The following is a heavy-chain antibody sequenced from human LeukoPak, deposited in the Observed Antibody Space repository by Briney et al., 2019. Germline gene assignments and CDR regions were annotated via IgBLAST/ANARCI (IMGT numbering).Heavy chain of an antibody. J-gene: IGHJ3*02. D-gene: IGHD3-22*01. V-gene: IGHV4-4*07. CDR1: GGSISSYY. Sequence: SETLSLTCTVSGGSISSYYWSWIRQPAGKGLEWIGRIYTSGSTNYNPSLKSRVTMSVDTSMNQFSLKLSSVTAADTAVYHCAREVDYYDSSGYYSDAFDIWGQGTMVTVSS. CDR3: AREVDYYDSSGYYSDAFDI. CDR2: IYTSGST.